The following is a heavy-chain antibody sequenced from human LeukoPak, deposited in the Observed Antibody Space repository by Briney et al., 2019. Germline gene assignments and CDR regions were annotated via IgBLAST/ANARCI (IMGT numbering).Heavy chain of an antibody. J-gene: IGHJ4*02. CDR2: INSDGSST. Sequence: PGRSLRLSCVATGSTFTSYWMHWVRQAPGKGLMWVSRINSDGSSTDYADSVKGRFTISRDNAKNTLYLQMNSLRAEDTAVYYCAMGPYYYDSSGYYYWGQGTLVTVSS. CDR3: AMGPYYYDSSGYYY. V-gene: IGHV3-74*01. D-gene: IGHD3-22*01. CDR1: GSTFTSYW.